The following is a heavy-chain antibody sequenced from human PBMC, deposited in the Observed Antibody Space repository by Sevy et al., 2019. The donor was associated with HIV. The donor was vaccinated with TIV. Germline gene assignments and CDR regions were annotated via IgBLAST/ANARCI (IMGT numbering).Heavy chain of an antibody. J-gene: IGHJ3*02. CDR1: GFTFGDYA. D-gene: IGHD3-22*01. CDR3: TRVYTRYDSGGWQHQPHGFDI. V-gene: IGHV3-49*03. CDR2: IRSKAYGGTT. Sequence: GGSLRLSCTASGFTFGDYAMSWFRQAPGKGLEWVGFIRSKAYGGTTEYAASGKGRFTISRYDSKSIAYLQMNSLKTEDTAVYYCTRVYTRYDSGGWQHQPHGFDIWGQGTMVTVSS.